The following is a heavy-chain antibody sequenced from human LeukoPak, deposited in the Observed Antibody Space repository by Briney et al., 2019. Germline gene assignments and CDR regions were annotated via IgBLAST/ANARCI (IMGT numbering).Heavy chain of an antibody. CDR1: GFTFSSYE. Sequence: GGSLRLSCAASGFTFSSYEMNWVRQAPGKGLEWVSYISSSGSTIYYADSVKGRFTISRDNAKNSLYLQMNSLRAEDTAVYYCAKDQVGTDYYYYMDVWGKGTTVTVSS. V-gene: IGHV3-48*03. CDR3: AKDQVGTDYYYYMDV. D-gene: IGHD3/OR15-3a*01. J-gene: IGHJ6*03. CDR2: ISSSGSTI.